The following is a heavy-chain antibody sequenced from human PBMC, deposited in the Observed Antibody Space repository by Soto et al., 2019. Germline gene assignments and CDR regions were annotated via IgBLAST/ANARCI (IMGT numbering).Heavy chain of an antibody. Sequence: PGGSLRLSCAASGFTFSSYAMSWVRQAPGKGLEWVSAISGSGGSTYYADSVKGRFTISRDNSKNTLYLQMNSLRAEDTAVYYCSKGPRELPQPMSWFDPWGQRTLVTVSS. CDR2: ISGSGGST. CDR3: SKGPRELPQPMSWFDP. D-gene: IGHD1-26*01. J-gene: IGHJ5*02. V-gene: IGHV3-23*01. CDR1: GFTFSSYA.